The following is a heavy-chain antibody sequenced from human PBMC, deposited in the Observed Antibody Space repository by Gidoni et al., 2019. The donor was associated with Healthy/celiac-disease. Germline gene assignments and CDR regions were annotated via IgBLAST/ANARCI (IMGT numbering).Heavy chain of an antibody. CDR2: INHSGST. D-gene: IGHD4-17*01. Sequence: QVQLQQWGAGLLKPSETLSLTCAVYGGSFSGYYWSWLRQPPGKGLEGIGEINHSGSTNYNPSLKSRVTISVDTSKNQFSLKLSSGTAADTAVYYCARGNGVYYYYGMDVWGQGTTVTVSS. CDR3: ARGNGVYYYYGMDV. J-gene: IGHJ6*02. V-gene: IGHV4-34*01. CDR1: GGSFSGYY.